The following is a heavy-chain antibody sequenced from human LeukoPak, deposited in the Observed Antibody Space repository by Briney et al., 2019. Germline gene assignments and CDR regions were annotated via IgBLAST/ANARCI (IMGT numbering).Heavy chain of an antibody. CDR1: GYSFMDYS. V-gene: IGHV1-18*01. J-gene: IGHJ5*02. CDR3: ARAGGRSWFDP. CDR2: IGGYSGHT. Sequence: GASVKVSCTASGYSFMDYSINGVRLAPGQGLEWIGWIGGYSGHTQYAEKFQGRVIMATNTSTKTAYMELTNLRSDDTAVYYCARAGGRSWFDPWGQGTLVTVSS.